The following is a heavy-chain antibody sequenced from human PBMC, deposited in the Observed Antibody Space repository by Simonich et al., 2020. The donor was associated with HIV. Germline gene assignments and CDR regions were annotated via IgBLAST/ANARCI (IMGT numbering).Heavy chain of an antibody. V-gene: IGHV4-38-2*01. D-gene: IGHD3-16*01. CDR1: GYSISSGYY. CDR3: ARGGGDGYNY. Sequence: QVQLQQWGAGLFNPSETLSLTCVVSGYSISSGYYWDWIRQPPGKGLEWVGSIYHIGTTYYNPSLKSRVTISIDTSKNQFSLKLSSVTAADTAVYYCARGGGDGYNYWGQGILVTVSS. CDR2: IYHIGTT. J-gene: IGHJ4*02.